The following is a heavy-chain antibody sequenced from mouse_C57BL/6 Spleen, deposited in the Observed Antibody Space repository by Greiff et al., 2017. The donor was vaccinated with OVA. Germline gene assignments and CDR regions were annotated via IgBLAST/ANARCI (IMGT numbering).Heavy chain of an antibody. Sequence: QVQLKESGAELVRPGASVTLSCKASGYTFTDYEMHWVKQTPVHGLEWIGAIDPETGGTAYNQKFKGKAILTADKSSSTAYMELRSLTSEDSAVYYCTHSGWLLLFAYWGQGTLVTVSA. V-gene: IGHV1-15*01. D-gene: IGHD2-3*01. CDR1: GYTFTDYE. J-gene: IGHJ3*01. CDR3: THSGWLLLFAY. CDR2: IDPETGGT.